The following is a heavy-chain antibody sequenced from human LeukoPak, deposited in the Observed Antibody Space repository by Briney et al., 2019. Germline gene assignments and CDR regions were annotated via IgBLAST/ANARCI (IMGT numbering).Heavy chain of an antibody. Sequence: ASVKVSCKASGYPFTGYYLHWVRQAPGQGLEWMGWINPNSGFTNHAQKFQGRVTMTRDTSISTAYMELSRLRSDDTAVYYCAREYYDSSAYNQEAIDYWGQGTLVTVSS. V-gene: IGHV1-2*02. CDR1: GYPFTGYY. CDR3: AREYYDSSAYNQEAIDY. CDR2: INPNSGFT. D-gene: IGHD3-22*01. J-gene: IGHJ4*02.